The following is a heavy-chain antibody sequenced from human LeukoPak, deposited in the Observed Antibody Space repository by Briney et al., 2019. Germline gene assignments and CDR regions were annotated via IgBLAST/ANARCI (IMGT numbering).Heavy chain of an antibody. CDR1: RFTFSSYA. Sequence: GRSLRLSCAASRFTFSSYAMSWVRQAPGKGLEWVSAISGSGGSTYYADSVKGRFTISRDNSKSTVYLQMRSLRAEDTAVYYCAKEHPYGSGSDGFDIWGQGTMVTVSS. D-gene: IGHD3-10*01. CDR3: AKEHPYGSGSDGFDI. J-gene: IGHJ3*02. V-gene: IGHV3-23*01. CDR2: ISGSGGST.